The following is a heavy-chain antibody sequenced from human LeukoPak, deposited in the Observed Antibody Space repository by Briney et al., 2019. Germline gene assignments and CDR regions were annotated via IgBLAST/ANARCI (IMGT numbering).Heavy chain of an antibody. Sequence: GASVKVSCKASGYTFTSYYMHWVRQAPGQGLEWMGIINPSGGSTSYAQKFQGRVTMTRDMSTSTVYMELSSLRSDDTAVYYCARGMGSGSYLVTPTDYWGQGTLVTVTS. CDR2: INPSGGST. D-gene: IGHD1-26*01. J-gene: IGHJ4*02. CDR3: ARGMGSGSYLVTPTDY. CDR1: GYTFTSYY. V-gene: IGHV1-46*01.